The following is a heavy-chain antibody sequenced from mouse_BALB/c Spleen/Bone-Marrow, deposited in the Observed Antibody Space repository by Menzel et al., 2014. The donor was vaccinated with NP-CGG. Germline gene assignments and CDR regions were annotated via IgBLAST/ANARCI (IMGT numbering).Heavy chain of an antibody. Sequence: EVQLQQSGPELEKPGASVKISCKASGYSFTDYNMNWVKQSNGKSLEWIGNIDPYYGVTSYNQKFKGKATLTVDKSSNTAYMQLKSLTSEDSAVYYCTRDGYYEGFYAMDYWGQGTSVTVSS. CDR2: IDPYYGVT. V-gene: IGHV1-39*01. D-gene: IGHD2-3*01. CDR1: GYSFTDYN. CDR3: TRDGYYEGFYAMDY. J-gene: IGHJ4*01.